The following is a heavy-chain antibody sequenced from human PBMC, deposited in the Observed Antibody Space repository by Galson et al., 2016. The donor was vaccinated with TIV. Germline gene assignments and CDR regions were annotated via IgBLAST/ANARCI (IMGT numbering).Heavy chain of an antibody. CDR3: ASDHEGYSWSGSYRVGCYYFMDV. CDR1: GGTISSFT. J-gene: IGHJ6*03. D-gene: IGHD3-3*01. CDR2: IIPILGIA. V-gene: IGHV1-69*02. Sequence: SVKVSCKASGGTISSFTISWVRQAPGQGLEWMGRIIPILGIANYAQKFQGRLSIIADKSTSTAYMEMSSLRSEDTAVYYCASDHEGYSWSGSYRVGCYYFMDVWGQGTTVTVSS.